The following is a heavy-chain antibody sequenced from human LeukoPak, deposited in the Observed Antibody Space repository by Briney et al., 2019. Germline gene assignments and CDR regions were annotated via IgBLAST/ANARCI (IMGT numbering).Heavy chain of an antibody. J-gene: IGHJ4*02. CDR2: IYYSGST. D-gene: IGHD5-12*01. V-gene: IGHV4-30-4*01. Sequence: PSQTLSLTCTVSGGSISSGDYYWSWIRQPPGKGLEWIGYIYYSGSTYYNPSLKSRVTISVDTSKNQFSLKLSSMTAADTAVYYCARISLRSEGFDYWGQGTLVTVSS. CDR3: ARISLRSEGFDY. CDR1: GGSISSGDYY.